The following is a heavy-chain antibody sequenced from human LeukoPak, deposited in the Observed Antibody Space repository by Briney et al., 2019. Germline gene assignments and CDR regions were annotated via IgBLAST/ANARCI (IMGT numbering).Heavy chain of an antibody. CDR3: ARGVPSSSWYPTYYYYYMDV. J-gene: IGHJ6*03. Sequence: ASVKVSCKASGYTFTSYGISWVRQAPGQGLEWMGWINAYNGATNYAQNLQGRVTMTRDTTTSTAYMELRSLRLDDTAVYYCARGVPSSSWYPTYYYYYMDVWGKGSTVTISS. CDR1: GYTFTSYG. CDR2: INAYNGAT. V-gene: IGHV1-18*01. D-gene: IGHD6-13*01.